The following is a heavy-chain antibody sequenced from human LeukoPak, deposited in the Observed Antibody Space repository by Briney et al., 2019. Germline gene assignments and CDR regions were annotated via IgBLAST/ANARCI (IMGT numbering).Heavy chain of an antibody. D-gene: IGHD6-19*01. CDR1: GGSLSSYY. Sequence: SETLSLTCNVSGGSLSSYYWSWIRQPAGKGLDWIGRIYSSGNTNYNPSLKSRVTMSVDTSKNQLSLNLSSVTAADTAVYYCAREYSSGRYFDYWGQGALVTVSS. J-gene: IGHJ4*02. V-gene: IGHV4-4*07. CDR2: IYSSGNT. CDR3: AREYSSGRYFDY.